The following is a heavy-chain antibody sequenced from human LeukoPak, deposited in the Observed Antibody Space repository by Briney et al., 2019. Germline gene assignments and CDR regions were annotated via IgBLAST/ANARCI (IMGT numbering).Heavy chain of an antibody. V-gene: IGHV3-21*01. D-gene: IGHD6-6*01. J-gene: IGHJ5*02. CDR1: GFTFSSYS. Sequence: GGSLRLPCAASGFTFSSYSMNWVRQAPGKGLEWVSSISSSSSYIYYADSVKGRFTISRDNAKNPLYLQMNSLRAEDTAVYYCARGRQLAGPAPWGQGTLVTVSS. CDR2: ISSSSSYI. CDR3: ARGRQLAGPAP.